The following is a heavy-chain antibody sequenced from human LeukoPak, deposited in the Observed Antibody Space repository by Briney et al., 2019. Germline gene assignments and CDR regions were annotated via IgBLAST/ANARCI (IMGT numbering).Heavy chain of an antibody. D-gene: IGHD1-14*01. V-gene: IGHV3-21*01. Sequence: GGSLRLSCAVSGFTFSSYSMNWVRQAPGKGLEWVSSITSSSSYIYYADSVKGRFTISRDNAKNSLYLQMNSLRAEDTAVYYCARYRNEALFAFDIWGQGTMVTVSS. CDR2: ITSSSSYI. CDR3: ARYRNEALFAFDI. J-gene: IGHJ3*02. CDR1: GFTFSSYS.